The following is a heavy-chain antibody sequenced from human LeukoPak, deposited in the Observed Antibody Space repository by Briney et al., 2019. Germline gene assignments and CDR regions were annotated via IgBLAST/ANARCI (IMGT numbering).Heavy chain of an antibody. CDR2: IYYSGRT. CDR3: ARDHRGHSSGYTWAFDI. J-gene: IGHJ3*02. CDR1: GGSISSGGYY. Sequence: SETLSLTCTVSGGSISSGGYYWSWIRQHPGKGLEWIGYIYYSGRTYYNPSLKSRVTISVDTSKNQFSLKLSSVTAADTAVYYCARDHRGHSSGYTWAFDIWGQGTMVTVSS. D-gene: IGHD3-22*01. V-gene: IGHV4-31*03.